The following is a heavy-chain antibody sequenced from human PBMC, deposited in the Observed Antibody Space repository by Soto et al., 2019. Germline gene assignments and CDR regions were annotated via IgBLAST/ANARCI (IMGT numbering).Heavy chain of an antibody. V-gene: IGHV3-33*01. CDR2: IWYDGSNK. D-gene: IGHD6-19*01. Sequence: QVQLVESGGGVVQPGRSLRLSCAASGFTFSSYGMHWVRQAPGKGLEWVAVIWYDGSNKYYADSVKGRFTISRDNSKNTLDMQMNSLRAEDTAVYYCARAGGDQDSSGWYIYYYGMDVWGQGTTVTVSS. J-gene: IGHJ6*02. CDR3: ARAGGDQDSSGWYIYYYGMDV. CDR1: GFTFSSYG.